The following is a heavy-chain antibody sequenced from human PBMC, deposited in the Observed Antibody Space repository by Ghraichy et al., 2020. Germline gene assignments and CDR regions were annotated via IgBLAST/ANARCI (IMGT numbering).Heavy chain of an antibody. V-gene: IGHV4-34*01. CDR2: INHSGST. CDR1: GGSFSGYY. J-gene: IGHJ4*02. CDR3: ARFRGGYSYGFGFDY. D-gene: IGHD5-18*01. Sequence: SQTLSLTCAVYGGSFSGYYWSWIRQPPGKGLEWIGEINHSGSTNYNPSLKSRVTISVDTSKNQFSLKLSSVTAADTAVYYCARFRGGYSYGFGFDYWGQGTLVTVSS.